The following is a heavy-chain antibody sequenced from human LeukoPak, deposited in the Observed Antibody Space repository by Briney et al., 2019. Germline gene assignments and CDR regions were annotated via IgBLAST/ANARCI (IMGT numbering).Heavy chain of an antibody. J-gene: IGHJ4*02. Sequence: PGGSLRLSCAASGFTFGTYAMSWVRQAPGKGLEWVSSISGSGDSTYYADSVKGRFTISRDNSKRTLSLQMNTLRAEDTAIYSCAKDLRWYYDTTGYYSFDYWGQGTLVTVSS. CDR3: AKDLRWYYDTTGYYSFDY. D-gene: IGHD3-22*01. V-gene: IGHV3-23*01. CDR1: GFTFGTYA. CDR2: ISGSGDST.